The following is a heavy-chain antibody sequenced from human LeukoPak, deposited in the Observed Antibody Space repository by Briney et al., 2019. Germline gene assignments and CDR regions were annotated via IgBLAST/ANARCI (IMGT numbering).Heavy chain of an antibody. CDR1: GGSVSSGSYS. CDR3: ARDCSGGSCYSLDP. V-gene: IGHV4-61*02. Sequence: SETLSLTCTVSGGSVSSGSYSWSWIRQPAGKGLEWIGRIYTSGSTNYNPSLKSRVTISVDTSKNQFSLKLSSVTAADTAVYYCARDCSGGSCYSLDPWGQGTLVTASS. D-gene: IGHD2-15*01. CDR2: IYTSGST. J-gene: IGHJ5*02.